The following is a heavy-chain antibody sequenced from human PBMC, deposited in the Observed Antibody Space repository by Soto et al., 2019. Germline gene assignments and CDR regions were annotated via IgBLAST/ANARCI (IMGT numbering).Heavy chain of an antibody. Sequence: PSETLSLTCTVSGGSISSYYWIWIRQPPGKGLEWIGYIYYSGSTNYNPSLKSRVTMSVDTSKNQFSLKLSSVTAADTAVYYCARDRLANWFDPWGQGTLVTVSS. V-gene: IGHV4-59*01. CDR3: ARDRLANWFDP. D-gene: IGHD3-9*01. CDR1: GGSISSYY. J-gene: IGHJ5*02. CDR2: IYYSGST.